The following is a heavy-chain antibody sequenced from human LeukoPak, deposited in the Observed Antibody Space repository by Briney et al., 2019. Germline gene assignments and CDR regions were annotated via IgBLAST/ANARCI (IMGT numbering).Heavy chain of an antibody. V-gene: IGHV4-30-2*01. CDR1: GGSISSGGYS. D-gene: IGHD3-22*01. J-gene: IGHJ4*02. CDR2: IYHSGNT. Sequence: SETLSLTCAVSGGSISSGGYSWSWIRQPPGKGLEWIGYIYHSGNTYYNPSLKSRVTISVDRSKNQFSLKLSSVTAADTAVYYCARTGSSGYYYGYFDYWGQGTLVTVSS. CDR3: ARTGSSGYYYGYFDY.